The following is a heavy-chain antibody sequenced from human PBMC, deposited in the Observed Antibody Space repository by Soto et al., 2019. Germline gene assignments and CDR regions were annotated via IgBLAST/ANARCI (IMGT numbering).Heavy chain of an antibody. J-gene: IGHJ6*02. V-gene: IGHV3-30*18. CDR1: GFTFSSYG. D-gene: IGHD4-4*01. Sequence: QEQLVESGRGVVQPGRSLRLYCAASGFTFSSYGMHWVRQAPGKGLEWVAVISYDGSNKYYADSVKGRFTISRDNSKNTLYLQMNSLRAEDTAVYYCAKRKEATVTGRTDYYYYGMDVWGQGTTVTVSS. CDR3: AKRKEATVTGRTDYYYYGMDV. CDR2: ISYDGSNK.